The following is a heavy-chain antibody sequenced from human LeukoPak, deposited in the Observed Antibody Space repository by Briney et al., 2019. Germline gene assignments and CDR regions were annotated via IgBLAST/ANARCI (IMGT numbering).Heavy chain of an antibody. CDR1: GGSISSSSYY. Sequence: PSETLSLTCTVSGGSISSSSYYWGWIRQPPGKGLEWIGEINHSGSTNYNPSLKSRVTISVDTSKNQFSLKLSSVTAADTAVYYCARRSLSYYGSGSYLHYWGQGTLVTVSS. V-gene: IGHV4-39*07. J-gene: IGHJ4*02. D-gene: IGHD3-10*01. CDR2: INHSGST. CDR3: ARRSLSYYGSGSYLHY.